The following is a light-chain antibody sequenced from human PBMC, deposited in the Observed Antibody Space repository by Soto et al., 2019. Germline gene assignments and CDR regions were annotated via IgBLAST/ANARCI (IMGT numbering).Light chain of an antibody. V-gene: IGKV3-15*01. J-gene: IGKJ1*01. CDR3: QEYNTWPWT. CDR1: QSVNSK. CDR2: GAS. Sequence: ETVMTQSPATLSVSPGERATLSCRASQSVNSKLAWYQQKLGQAPMVLVYGASTRATGIPDRFSGSGSGTEFILTISSLQSEDFAVYYCQEYNTWPWTFGQGTKVDI.